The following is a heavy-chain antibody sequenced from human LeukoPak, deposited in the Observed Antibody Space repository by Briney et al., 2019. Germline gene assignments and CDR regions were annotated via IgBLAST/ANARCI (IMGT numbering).Heavy chain of an antibody. J-gene: IGHJ6*02. CDR1: GCTFSSYA. CDR3: ARDRENWNDTGMDV. Sequence: GGPLRLSCAASGCTFSSYAMHWVRQAPGKGLEWVAVISYDGSNKYYADSVKGRFTISRDNSKNTLYLQMNSLRAEDTAVYYCARDRENWNDTGMDVWGQGTTVTVSS. V-gene: IGHV3-30-3*01. CDR2: ISYDGSNK. D-gene: IGHD1-1*01.